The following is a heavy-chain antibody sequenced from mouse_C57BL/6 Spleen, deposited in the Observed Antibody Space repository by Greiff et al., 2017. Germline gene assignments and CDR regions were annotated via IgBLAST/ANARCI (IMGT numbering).Heavy chain of an antibody. CDR1: GYTFTDYN. J-gene: IGHJ2*01. CDR3: ETAQATGDY. Sequence: EVQLQQSGPELVKPGASVKMSCKASGYTFTDYNMHWVKQSHGKSLEWIGYINPNNGGTSYNQKFKGKATLTVNKSSSTAYMELRSLTSEDSAVYYCETAQATGDYWGQGTTLTVSS. V-gene: IGHV1-22*01. CDR2: INPNNGGT. D-gene: IGHD3-2*02.